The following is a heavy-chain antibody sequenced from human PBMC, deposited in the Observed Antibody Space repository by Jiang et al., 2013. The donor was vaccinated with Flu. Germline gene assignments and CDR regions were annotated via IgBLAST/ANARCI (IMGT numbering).Heavy chain of an antibody. CDR2: IYPGDSDT. J-gene: IGHJ6*02. D-gene: IGHD5-12*01. V-gene: IGHV5-51*01. CDR3: ARLFVATEPYGMDV. Sequence: GIIYPGDSDTRYSPSFQGQVTISADKSISTAYLQWSSLKASDTAMYYCARLFVATEPYGMDVWGQGTTVTVSS.